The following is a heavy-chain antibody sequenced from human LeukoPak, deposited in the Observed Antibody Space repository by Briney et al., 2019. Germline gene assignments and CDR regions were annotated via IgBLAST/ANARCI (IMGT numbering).Heavy chain of an antibody. V-gene: IGHV3-30*18. D-gene: IGHD6-13*01. CDR2: ISYDGSNK. CDR1: GFTFSSYG. Sequence: GGSLRLSCAASGFTFSSYGMHWVRQAPGKGLEWVAVISYDGSNKYYADSVKGRFTISRDNSKNTLYLQMNSLRAEDTAVYYCAKGESWQQSGHDAFDIWGQGTMVTVSS. J-gene: IGHJ3*02. CDR3: AKGESWQQSGHDAFDI.